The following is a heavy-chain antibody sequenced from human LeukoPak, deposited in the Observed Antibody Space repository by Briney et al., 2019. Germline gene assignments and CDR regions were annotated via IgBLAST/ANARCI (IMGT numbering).Heavy chain of an antibody. D-gene: IGHD4-17*01. CDR1: GYTFTSYG. V-gene: IGHV1-18*01. CDR2: ISAYNGNT. J-gene: IGHJ3*02. CDR3: ARDWVTTTLSSLKTDAFDI. Sequence: ASVKVSCKASGYTFTSYGISWVRPAPGQGGEWVGWISAYNGNTNYAQKLQGRVTMTTDTSTSTAYMELRSLRSDDTAVYYCARDWVTTTLSSLKTDAFDIWGQGTMVTVSS.